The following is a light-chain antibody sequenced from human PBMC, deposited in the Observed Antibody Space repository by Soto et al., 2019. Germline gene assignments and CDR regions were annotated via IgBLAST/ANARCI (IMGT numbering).Light chain of an antibody. CDR1: QSISNS. Sequence: DIQMTQSLSSLSASVGDTVTITCRASQSISNSLSWYQQKPGKAPKFLIYVASTLQRGVPSRFSGRGSGTHFTLTISSLQPADVATYHCQQTFRPPYSFAQGTRLEIK. CDR3: QQTFRPPYS. V-gene: IGKV1-39*01. J-gene: IGKJ2*01. CDR2: VAS.